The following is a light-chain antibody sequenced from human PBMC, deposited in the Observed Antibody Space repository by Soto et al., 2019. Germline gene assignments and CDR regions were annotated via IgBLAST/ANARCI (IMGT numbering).Light chain of an antibody. V-gene: IGKV3-15*01. CDR2: GAS. CDR3: QQYNDWPLT. J-gene: IGKJ4*01. Sequence: EIVMTQSPATLSVSPGERATLSCRASQSVSSNLAWYQQKPDQAPRLLIYGASTRATGGPARFSGSGSGTEFTITISSLQSEDFAVYYCQQYNDWPLTFGGGTKVQI. CDR1: QSVSSN.